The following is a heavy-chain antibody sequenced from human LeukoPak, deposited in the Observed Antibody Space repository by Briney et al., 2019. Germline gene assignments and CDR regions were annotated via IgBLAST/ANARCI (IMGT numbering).Heavy chain of an antibody. CDR3: AKDPQQLVLSHYFDY. J-gene: IGHJ4*02. CDR1: GFTFITSA. CDR2: LSYDGSNA. Sequence: GGSLRLSCAATGFTFITSAMYCLRQAPGRGLEWVAALSYDGSNAYYADSVKGRFTISRDISKNTLYLQMNSLRPEDTAVYYCAKDPQQLVLSHYFDYWGQGTLVTVSS. D-gene: IGHD6-13*01. V-gene: IGHV3-30*18.